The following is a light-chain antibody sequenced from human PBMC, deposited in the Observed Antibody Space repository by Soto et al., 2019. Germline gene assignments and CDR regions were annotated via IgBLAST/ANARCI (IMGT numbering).Light chain of an antibody. V-gene: IGLV2-23*01. CDR1: SSDIGSYNL. CDR2: EGS. CDR3: CSSAGSGTFV. J-gene: IGLJ1*01. Sequence: QSPLTQPASVSGSPGQSITISCTGASSDIGSYNLVSWYQQHPGKAPRLMIYEGSTRPAGVSYRFSGSKSGNTASLPISGLQAEDEADYYCCSSAGSGTFVFGTGTKLTVL.